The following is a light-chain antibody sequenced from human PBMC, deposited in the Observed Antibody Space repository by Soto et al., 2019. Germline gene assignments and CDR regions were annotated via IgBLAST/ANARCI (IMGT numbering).Light chain of an antibody. J-gene: IGKJ1*01. CDR3: QKRSNWPST. V-gene: IGKV3-11*01. CDR2: DAS. Sequence: EIVLTQSPATLSLSPGERATLSCRASQSVSSYLAWYQQKPGQAPRLLIYDASNMATGIPARFIGSGSGTDFTLTISSLEPEDFAVYYCQKRSNWPSTFGQGTKVEIK. CDR1: QSVSSY.